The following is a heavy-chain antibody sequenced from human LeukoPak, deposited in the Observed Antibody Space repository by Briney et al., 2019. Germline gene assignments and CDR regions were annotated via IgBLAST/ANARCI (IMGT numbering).Heavy chain of an antibody. Sequence: PGGSLRLSCAASGLTFSNYWMNWVRQAPGKGLEWVASIGQDGSENYYVDSVKGRFTISRDNAKNSLYLQMNSLRLEDTAVYYCATGGGWYFDYWGQGALITASS. J-gene: IGHJ4*02. CDR2: IGQDGSEN. D-gene: IGHD6-19*01. V-gene: IGHV3-7*01. CDR3: ATGGGWYFDY. CDR1: GLTFSNYW.